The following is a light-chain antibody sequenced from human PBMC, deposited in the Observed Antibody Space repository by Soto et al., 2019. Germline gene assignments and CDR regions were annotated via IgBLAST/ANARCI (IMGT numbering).Light chain of an antibody. V-gene: IGKV1-5*01. J-gene: IGKJ1*01. CDR1: QSISSW. Sequence: DIQVTQSPSTLSASVGDRVTFTCRASQSISSWLAWYQQKPGKAPKLLLYDASTLQSGVPSRFSGSGSGTDFPLTISRLHPDDVATYYCQQYNTYPWTFGQGTKVEIK. CDR3: QQYNTYPWT. CDR2: DAS.